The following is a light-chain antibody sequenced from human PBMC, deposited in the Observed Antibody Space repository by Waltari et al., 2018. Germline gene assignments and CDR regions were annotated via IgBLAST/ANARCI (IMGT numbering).Light chain of an antibody. CDR3: CSYAGSSTVVV. J-gene: IGLJ2*01. CDR1: HRDIGNYNL. CDR2: EVT. V-gene: IGLV2-23*02. Sequence: QSALTQPASVSGSPGESITISCTGTHRDIGNYNLVSWYQQHPDKAPKLIIYEVTKRPSWVSDRFSGSKAGNTASLTISGLQAEDEADYYCCSYAGSSTVVVFGGGTRLTVL.